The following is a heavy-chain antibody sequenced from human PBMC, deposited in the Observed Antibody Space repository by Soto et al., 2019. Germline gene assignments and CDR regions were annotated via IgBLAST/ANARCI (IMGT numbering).Heavy chain of an antibody. V-gene: IGHV1-46*03. Sequence: QVQLVQPGAEVKKPGASVKFSCKASGYIFTNFYIHWVRQAPGQGFEWIGIINPNGGSTNYAKNFQGRVTMTRDTSTSTVYMDLSSLRSEDTAVYYCTRGLASGDYWGQGTLITVSS. CDR1: GYIFTNFY. D-gene: IGHD6-6*01. J-gene: IGHJ4*02. CDR2: INPNGGST. CDR3: TRGLASGDY.